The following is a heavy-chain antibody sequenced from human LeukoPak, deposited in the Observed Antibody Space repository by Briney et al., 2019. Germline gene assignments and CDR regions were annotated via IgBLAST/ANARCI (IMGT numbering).Heavy chain of an antibody. D-gene: IGHD5-18*01. CDR2: IYYSGST. Sequence: SETLSLTCTVSGGSISSSSYYWGWIRQPPGKGLEWFGSIYYSGSTYYNPSLKSRVTISVDTSKNQFSLKLSSVTAADTAVYYCARALNDGYSYVFDYWGQGTLVTVSS. J-gene: IGHJ4*02. V-gene: IGHV4-39*07. CDR1: GGSISSSSYY. CDR3: ARALNDGYSYVFDY.